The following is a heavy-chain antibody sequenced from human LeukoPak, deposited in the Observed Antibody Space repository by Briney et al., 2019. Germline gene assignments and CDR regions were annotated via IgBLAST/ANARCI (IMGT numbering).Heavy chain of an antibody. Sequence: GGSLRLSCADSGLTLSSFDMSWVRQAPGKGLEWVSSISNIGGSTYYADSEKGRFTISRDNSKNMVYLQMNSLRDEDTAVYYCAKVDYDFRSGYYFHWGQGTLVSVSS. CDR1: GLTLSSFD. J-gene: IGHJ4*02. D-gene: IGHD3-3*01. V-gene: IGHV3-23*01. CDR2: ISNIGGST. CDR3: AKVDYDFRSGYYFH.